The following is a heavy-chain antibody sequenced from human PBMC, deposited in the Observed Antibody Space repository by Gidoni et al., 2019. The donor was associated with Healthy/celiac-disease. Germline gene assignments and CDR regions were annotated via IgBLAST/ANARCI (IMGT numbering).Heavy chain of an antibody. CDR2: INHSGST. CDR3: ARGHRARGSSSWYLNY. V-gene: IGHV4-34*01. CDR1: GGSFSGYY. D-gene: IGHD6-13*01. J-gene: IGHJ4*02. Sequence: QVQLQQWAAGLLKPSETLSLPSAVYGGSFSGYYWSWVRQPPGKGLEWIGEINHSGSTNYNPSLKSRVTISVDTSKNQFALKLSSVTAADTAVYYCARGHRARGSSSWYLNYWGQGTLVTVSS.